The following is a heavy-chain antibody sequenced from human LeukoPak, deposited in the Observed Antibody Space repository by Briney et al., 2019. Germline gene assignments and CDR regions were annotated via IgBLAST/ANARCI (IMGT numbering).Heavy chain of an antibody. CDR3: ARTLSYDSQFDY. Sequence: TLEALSLTCTVSGGSISSSSYYWGWIRQPPGKGLEWIGSIYYSGSTYYNPSLKSRVIISVDTSKNQFSLKLSSVTAADTAVYYCARTLSYDSQFDYWGQGTLVTVSS. J-gene: IGHJ4*02. CDR1: GGSISSSSYY. CDR2: IYYSGST. V-gene: IGHV4-39*07. D-gene: IGHD3-22*01.